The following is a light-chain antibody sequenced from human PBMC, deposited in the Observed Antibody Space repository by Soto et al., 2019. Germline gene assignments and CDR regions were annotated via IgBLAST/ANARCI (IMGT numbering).Light chain of an antibody. V-gene: IGKV1-5*01. CDR2: DAS. Sequence: DIPMTQSPSTLSASVGDRVTITCRASQSIRTWLAWYHLKPGKAPKLLIFDASSLESGVPSRFSGSGSGTEFTLTVSSLQPDDFATYYCQQYNSYSWTVGQGTKVEIK. CDR3: QQYNSYSWT. J-gene: IGKJ1*01. CDR1: QSIRTW.